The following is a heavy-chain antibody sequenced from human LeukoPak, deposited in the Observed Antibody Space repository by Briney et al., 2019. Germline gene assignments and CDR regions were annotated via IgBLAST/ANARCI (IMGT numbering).Heavy chain of an antibody. CDR1: GFTFSSYS. D-gene: IGHD1-14*01. J-gene: IGHJ4*02. Sequence: GGSLRLSCAASGFTFSSYSMNWVRQAPGKGLEWVSSISSSSYIYYADSVKGRFTISRDNAKNSLYLQMNSLRAEDTAVYYCAREEGLDHHGDHWGQGTLVTVSS. CDR2: ISSSSYI. CDR3: AREEGLDHHGDH. V-gene: IGHV3-21*01.